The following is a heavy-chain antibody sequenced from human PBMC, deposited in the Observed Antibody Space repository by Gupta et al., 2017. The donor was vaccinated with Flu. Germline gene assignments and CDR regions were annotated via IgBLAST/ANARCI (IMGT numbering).Heavy chain of an antibody. CDR2: INHGGGT. CDR3: AREVVAATGSNWFDP. J-gene: IGHJ5*02. D-gene: IGHD2-15*01. V-gene: IGHV4-34*01. Sequence: QPPGKGLEWIGEINHGGGTNYNPSLKSRVTISVDTSKNQFSLNLSSVTAADTAVYYCAREVVAATGSNWFDPWGQGTLVTVSS.